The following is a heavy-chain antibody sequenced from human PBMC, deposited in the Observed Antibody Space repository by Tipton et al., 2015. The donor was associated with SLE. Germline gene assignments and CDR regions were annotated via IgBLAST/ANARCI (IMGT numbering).Heavy chain of an antibody. V-gene: IGHV4-34*01. CDR3: AGRYCSSTSCQRIFDI. CDR2: INHSGST. D-gene: IGHD2-2*01. J-gene: IGHJ3*02. CDR1: GGSFSGYY. Sequence: TPSLTCAVYGGSFSGYYWSWIRQPPGKGLEWIGEINHSGSTNYNPSLKSRVTISVDTSKNQFSLKLSSVTAADTAVYYCAGRYCSSTSCQRIFDIWGQGTMVTVSS.